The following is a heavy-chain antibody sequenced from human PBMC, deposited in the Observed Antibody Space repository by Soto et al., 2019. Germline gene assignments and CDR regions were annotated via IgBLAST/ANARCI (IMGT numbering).Heavy chain of an antibody. Sequence: QVQLVQSGAEVKKPGASVKVSCKASGYTFTSYDINWVRQATGQGLEWMGWMNPNSGNTGYAQKFQGRVTMTRNTSISTAYMELSSLRSEDTAVYYCARAWVLRFLEWLSTPNWFDPWGQGTLVTVSS. V-gene: IGHV1-8*01. CDR1: GYTFTSYD. D-gene: IGHD3-3*01. CDR3: ARAWVLRFLEWLSTPNWFDP. CDR2: MNPNSGNT. J-gene: IGHJ5*02.